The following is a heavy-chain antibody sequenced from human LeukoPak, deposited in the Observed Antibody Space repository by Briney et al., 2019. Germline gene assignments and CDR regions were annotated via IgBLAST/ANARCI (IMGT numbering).Heavy chain of an antibody. J-gene: IGHJ4*02. CDR2: IYYSGST. CDR3: ARLGEPEYYFDY. V-gene: IGHV4-31*03. CDR1: GGSISSGGYY. Sequence: SQTLSLTCTVSGGSISSGGYYWSWIRQHPGKGLEWIGYIYYSGSTYYNPSLKSRVTISVDTSKNQFSLKLSSVTAADTAVYYCARLGEPEYYFDYWGQGILVTVSS.